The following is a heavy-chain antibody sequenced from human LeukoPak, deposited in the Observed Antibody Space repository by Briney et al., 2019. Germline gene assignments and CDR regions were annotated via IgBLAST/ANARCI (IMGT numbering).Heavy chain of an antibody. Sequence: GASVKVSCKASGYTFTSYYMHWVRQAPGQGLEWMGIINPSGGSTSYAQKFQGRVTMTRDTSTSTVYMELSSLRSEDTAVYYCARVKMGSGYLEGDEFDYWGQGTLVTVTS. CDR3: ARVKMGSGYLEGDEFDY. J-gene: IGHJ4*02. CDR1: GYTFTSYY. V-gene: IGHV1-46*01. D-gene: IGHD3-22*01. CDR2: INPSGGST.